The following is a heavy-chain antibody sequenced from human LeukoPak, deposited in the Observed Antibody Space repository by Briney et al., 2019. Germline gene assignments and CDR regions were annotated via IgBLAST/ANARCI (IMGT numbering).Heavy chain of an antibody. CDR3: ARDVFYYDSSGYYFCWFDP. J-gene: IGHJ5*02. CDR2: IYYTGST. V-gene: IGHV4-59*12. CDR1: AGSISTYY. Sequence: SETLSLTCSVSAGSISTYYWTWFRQPPGKGLEWIGYIYYTGSTNYNPSLTSRVTISEDTPKNQFSLKLSSVTAADTAVYYCARDVFYYDSSGYYFCWFDPWGQGTLVTVSS. D-gene: IGHD3-22*01.